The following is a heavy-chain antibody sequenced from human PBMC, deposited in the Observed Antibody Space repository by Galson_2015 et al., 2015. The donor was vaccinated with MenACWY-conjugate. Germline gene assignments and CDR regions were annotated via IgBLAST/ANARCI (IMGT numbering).Heavy chain of an antibody. D-gene: IGHD6-19*01. Sequence: SLRLSCAASGFSFSSYAMNWVRQAPGKGPEWVAVISYDGNNKYYADSVKGRFTIPRDNSKNTLYVQMNSLRAEDTALYYCASSWPNSSGWGGILDYWGQGTLVTVSS. CDR3: ASSWPNSSGWGGILDY. V-gene: IGHV3-30*04. CDR2: ISYDGNNK. CDR1: GFSFSSYA. J-gene: IGHJ4*02.